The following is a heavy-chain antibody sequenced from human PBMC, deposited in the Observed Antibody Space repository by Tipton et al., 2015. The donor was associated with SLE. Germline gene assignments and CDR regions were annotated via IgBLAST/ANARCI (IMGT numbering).Heavy chain of an antibody. CDR1: GYFISSGYY. Sequence: TLSLTRIVSGYFISSGYYWGWIRQSPGKGLEWIGTIHQSGSIYYNPSLKSRVTISVDTSKNQFSLNLSSVTAADTAVYYCAGGADFDYWGQGTLVTVSS. J-gene: IGHJ4*02. CDR2: IHQSGSI. D-gene: IGHD6-25*01. V-gene: IGHV4-38-2*02. CDR3: AGGADFDY.